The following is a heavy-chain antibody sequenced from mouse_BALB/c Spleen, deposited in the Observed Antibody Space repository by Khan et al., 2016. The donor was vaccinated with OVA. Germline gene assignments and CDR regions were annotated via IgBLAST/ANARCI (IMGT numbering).Heavy chain of an antibody. CDR1: GYSVTSDYA. CDR2: INYSGST. J-gene: IGHJ3*01. CDR3: ARGRAY. Sequence: EVQLQESGPGLVKPSQSLSLTCTVTGYSVTSDYAWNWIRQFPGNKLEWMGYINYSGSTSYTPSLKSRISITRATSKNQFFLQVSSVTTEDTATYYCARGRAYWGQGTLVTVSA. V-gene: IGHV3-2*02. D-gene: IGHD3-3*01.